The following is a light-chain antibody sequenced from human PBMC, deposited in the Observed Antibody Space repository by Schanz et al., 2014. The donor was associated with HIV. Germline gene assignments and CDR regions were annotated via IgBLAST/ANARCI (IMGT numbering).Light chain of an antibody. CDR1: SSNVGGYDY. CDR3: SSYAGSNLYV. J-gene: IGLJ1*01. CDR2: DVT. Sequence: QSALTQPASVSGSPGQSITISCTGTSSNVGGYDYVSWSQQHPGQAPKLLIYDVTYRPSGISNRFSGSKSGYTASLTISGLQAEDEADYYCSSYAGSNLYVFGTGTKVTVL. V-gene: IGLV2-14*03.